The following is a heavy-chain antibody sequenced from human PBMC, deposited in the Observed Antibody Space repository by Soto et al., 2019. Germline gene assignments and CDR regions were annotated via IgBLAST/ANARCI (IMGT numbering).Heavy chain of an antibody. CDR3: ARDGVGATTQDYYYGMDV. V-gene: IGHV4-31*03. D-gene: IGHD1-26*01. CDR1: GGSISSGGYY. CDR2: IYYSGST. Sequence: QVQLQESGPGLVKPSQTLSLTCTVSGGSISSGGYYLSWIRQHPGKGLEWIGYIYYSGSTYYNPSLKSRDTISVDTSKNQFSLKLSSVTAADTAVYYCARDGVGATTQDYYYGMDVWGQGTTVTVSS. J-gene: IGHJ6*02.